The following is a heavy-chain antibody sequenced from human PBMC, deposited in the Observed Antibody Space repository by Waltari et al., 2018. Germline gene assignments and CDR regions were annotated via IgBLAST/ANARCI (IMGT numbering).Heavy chain of an antibody. Sequence: QVQLVQSGAEVKKPGASVKVSCKVSGYTLTELSMHWVRQAPGKGLEWMGGFEPEDGETIYAQKFQGRVTMTEDTATDTAYMERSSLISEDTAVYYCATRPSGSYAWFDYWGQGTLVTVSS. D-gene: IGHD1-26*01. CDR1: GYTLTELS. CDR3: ATRPSGSYAWFDY. J-gene: IGHJ4*02. V-gene: IGHV1-24*01. CDR2: FEPEDGET.